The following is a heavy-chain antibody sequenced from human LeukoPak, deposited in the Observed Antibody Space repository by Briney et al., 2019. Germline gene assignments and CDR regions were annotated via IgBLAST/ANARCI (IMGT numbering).Heavy chain of an antibody. J-gene: IGHJ6*02. Sequence: GRSLRLSCAASGFSFSSYGMHWVRQAPGKGLEWVAVISHDGNNKYYTDSVKGRSTISRDNSKNTLYLQMNSLRTEDTAVYYCARDILTGYTPEGMDVWGQGTTVTVSS. CDR3: ARDILTGYTPEGMDV. CDR1: GFSFSSYG. V-gene: IGHV3-30*03. CDR2: ISHDGNNK. D-gene: IGHD3-9*01.